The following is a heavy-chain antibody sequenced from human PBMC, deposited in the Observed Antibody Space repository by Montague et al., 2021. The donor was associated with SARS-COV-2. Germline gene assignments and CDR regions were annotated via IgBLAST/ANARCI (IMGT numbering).Heavy chain of an antibody. D-gene: IGHD3-10*01. Sequence: SETLSLTCAVYGGSFSGYHWNWIRQPPGKGLEWIGEINHGGSTNYNPSLKSRVTMSVDTSKNQFSLKLSSVTAADTAVYYCARGARQGYGFRLGSFDYWGQGTLVTVSS. V-gene: IGHV4-34*01. CDR2: INHGGST. CDR1: GGSFSGYH. CDR3: ARGARQGYGFRLGSFDY. J-gene: IGHJ4*02.